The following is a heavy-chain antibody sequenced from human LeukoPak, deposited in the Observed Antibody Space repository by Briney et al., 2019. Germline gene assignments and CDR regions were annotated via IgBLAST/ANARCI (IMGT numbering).Heavy chain of an antibody. V-gene: IGHV1-46*01. CDR2: INPSGGST. Sequence: VASVKVSCKASGCTFTSYYMHWVRQGPGQGLEWMGIINPSGGSTSYAQKFQGRVTMTRDTSTNTVYMELSSLRSEDTAVFYCVRGASSIAALNPFWYFDLWGRGTLVTVSS. D-gene: IGHD6-6*01. J-gene: IGHJ2*01. CDR1: GCTFTSYY. CDR3: VRGASSIAALNPFWYFDL.